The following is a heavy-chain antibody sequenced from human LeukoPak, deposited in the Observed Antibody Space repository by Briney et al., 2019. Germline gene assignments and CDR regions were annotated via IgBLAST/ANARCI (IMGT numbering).Heavy chain of an antibody. J-gene: IGHJ6*03. CDR1: GFTFSGYS. D-gene: IGHD3-3*01. CDR2: ISGSSIYI. CDR3: ARYPKPTIFRVVFHRGYYCWDV. V-gene: IGHV3-21*05. Sequence: GGSLRLSCAASGFTFSGYSMNWVRQAPGKGLEWVSYISGSSIYINYADSVKGRFTISSDNAKNSLYLQMNTLRAEDTAVDYSARYPKPTIFRVVFHRGYYCWDVWGKGTTVTVSS.